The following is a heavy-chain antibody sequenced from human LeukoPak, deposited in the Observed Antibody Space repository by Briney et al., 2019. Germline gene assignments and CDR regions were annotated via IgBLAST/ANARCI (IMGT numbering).Heavy chain of an antibody. CDR3: ARGGAARLHFQN. CDR2: IYHSGST. D-gene: IGHD6-6*01. Sequence: PAETLSLTCTVSGVSISTYYWNWVRQPPGKGLEWIGYIYHSGSTNYNPSLQSRVTISVDTSKNQFSLNPNSVTAADTAVYYCARGGAARLHFQNWGQGTLVTVSS. V-gene: IGHV4-59*01. CDR1: GVSISTYY. J-gene: IGHJ1*01.